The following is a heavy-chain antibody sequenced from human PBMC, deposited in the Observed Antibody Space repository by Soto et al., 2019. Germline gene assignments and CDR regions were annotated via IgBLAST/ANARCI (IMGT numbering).Heavy chain of an antibody. D-gene: IGHD6-6*01. CDR2: IWYDGSNK. CDR1: GFTFSSYG. J-gene: IGHJ4*02. V-gene: IGHV3-33*01. Sequence: QVQLVESGGGVVQPGRSLRLSCAASGFTFSSYGMHWVRQAPGKGLEWVAVIWYDGSNKYYADSVKGRFNISRDNSTNTLYLQMNSLRAEDTAVYYCARAGGRAARPYYFYYWGQGTLVTVSS. CDR3: ARAGGRAARPYYFYY.